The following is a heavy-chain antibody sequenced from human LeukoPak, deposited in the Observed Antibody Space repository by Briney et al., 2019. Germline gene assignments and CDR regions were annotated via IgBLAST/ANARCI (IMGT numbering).Heavy chain of an antibody. CDR2: IYYSGNT. Sequence: SETLSLTCTVSGDSINGFYWNWIRQPPGKGLEWIGYIYYSGNTNYNPSLKSRVTMSVDTSTNQFSLKLSSVAAADTAVYYCASSKTPWIQLWFFDIWGQGTMVTVSS. CDR3: ASSKTPWIQLWFFDI. CDR1: GDSINGFY. D-gene: IGHD5-18*01. J-gene: IGHJ3*02. V-gene: IGHV4-59*01.